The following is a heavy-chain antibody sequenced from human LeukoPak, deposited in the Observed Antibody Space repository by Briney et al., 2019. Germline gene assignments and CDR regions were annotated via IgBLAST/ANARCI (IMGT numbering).Heavy chain of an antibody. CDR3: ARTVARYQLLYPPTYNWFDP. Sequence: SETLSLTCAVYGGSFSGYYWSWIRQPPGKGLEWIGEINQSGSTNYNPSLKSRVTISVDTSKNQFSLKLSSVTAADTAVYYCARTVARYQLLYPPTYNWFDPWGQGTLVTVSS. J-gene: IGHJ5*02. V-gene: IGHV4-34*01. CDR1: GGSFSGYY. D-gene: IGHD2-2*02. CDR2: INQSGST.